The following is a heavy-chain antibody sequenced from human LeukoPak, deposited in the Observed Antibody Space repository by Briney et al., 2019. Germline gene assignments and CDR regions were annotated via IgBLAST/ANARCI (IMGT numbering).Heavy chain of an antibody. CDR3: ARARNGTLKY. V-gene: IGHV3-30*01. J-gene: IGHJ4*02. D-gene: IGHD1-26*01. CDR1: GFSFSHYA. Sequence: GGSLRLSCAASGFSFSHYAMHWVRQAPRMGLEWVAVLSYDGSHQYSADSVKGRLTITRDNSRHTLFLQMNSLRPDDTAVYYCARARNGTLKYWGQGTLVTVSS. CDR2: LSYDGSHQ.